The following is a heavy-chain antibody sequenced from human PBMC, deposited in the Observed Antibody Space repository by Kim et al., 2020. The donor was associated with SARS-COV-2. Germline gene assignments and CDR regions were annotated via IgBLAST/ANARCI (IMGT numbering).Heavy chain of an antibody. J-gene: IGHJ4*02. CDR2: ISYDGSNK. CDR1: GFTFSSYG. CDR3: AKDAGGSYHHFDY. D-gene: IGHD1-26*01. V-gene: IGHV3-30*18. Sequence: GVSLRLSCAASGFTFSSYGMHWVRQAPGKGLEWVAVISYDGSNKYYADSVKGRFTISRDNSKNTLYLQMNSLRAEDTAVYYCAKDAGGSYHHFDYWGQGTLVTVSS.